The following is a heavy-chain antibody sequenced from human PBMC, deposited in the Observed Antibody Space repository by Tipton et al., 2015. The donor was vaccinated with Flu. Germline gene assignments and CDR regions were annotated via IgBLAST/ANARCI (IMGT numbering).Heavy chain of an antibody. CDR1: GYTFTGYY. CDR3: ARDTPYSSGYYGWFDP. Sequence: QSGAEVKKPGASVKVSCKASGYTFTGYYMHWVRQAPGQGLEWMGWINPNSGGTNYAQKFQGRVTMTRDTSISTAYMELSRLRSDDTAVYYCARDTPYSSGYYGWFDPWGQGTLVTVSS. CDR2: INPNSGGT. J-gene: IGHJ5*02. V-gene: IGHV1-2*02. D-gene: IGHD3-22*01.